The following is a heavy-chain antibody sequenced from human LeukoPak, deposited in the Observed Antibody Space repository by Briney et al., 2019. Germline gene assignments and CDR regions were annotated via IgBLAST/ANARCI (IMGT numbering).Heavy chain of an antibody. CDR3: AKGFPRITIFGVVKPLFYFDY. CDR1: GYTFTSYY. D-gene: IGHD3-3*01. J-gene: IGHJ4*02. Sequence: ASVKVSCKASGYTFTSYYMHWVRQAPGQGLEWMGIINPSGGSTSYAQKFQGRVTMTRDMSTSTVYMELSSLRSEDTAVYYCAKGFPRITIFGVVKPLFYFDYWGQGTLVTVSS. V-gene: IGHV1-46*01. CDR2: INPSGGST.